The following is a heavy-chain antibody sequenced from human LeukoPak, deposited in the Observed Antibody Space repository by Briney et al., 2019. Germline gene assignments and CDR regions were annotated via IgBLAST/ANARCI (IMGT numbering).Heavy chain of an antibody. V-gene: IGHV4-39*01. D-gene: IGHD3-10*01. CDR3: ASRAGTMVRGVIIAGWFDP. CDR2: IYYSGST. Sequence: SETLSLTCTVSGGSISSSSYYWGWIRHPPGKGLECIGSIYYSGSTYYNPSLKSRVTISVDTSKNQFSLKLSSVTAADTAVYYCASRAGTMVRGVIIAGWFDPWGQGTLVTVSS. CDR1: GGSISSSSYY. J-gene: IGHJ5*02.